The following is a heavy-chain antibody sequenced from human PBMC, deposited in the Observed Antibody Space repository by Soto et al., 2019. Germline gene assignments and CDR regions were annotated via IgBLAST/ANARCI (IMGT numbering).Heavy chain of an antibody. CDR3: ASAVDYYYYMDV. D-gene: IGHD2-15*01. CDR1: GFTFSSYW. J-gene: IGHJ6*03. CDR2: INSDGSST. V-gene: IGHV3-74*01. Sequence: GSLRLSCAASGFTFSSYWMHWVRQAPGKGLVWVSRINSDGSSTSYADSVKGRFTISRDNAKNTLYLQMNSLRAEDTAVYYCASAVDYYYYMDVWGKGTTVTVSS.